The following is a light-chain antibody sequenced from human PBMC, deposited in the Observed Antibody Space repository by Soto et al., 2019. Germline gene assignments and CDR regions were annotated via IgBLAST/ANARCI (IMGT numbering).Light chain of an antibody. V-gene: IGLV2-23*02. CDR3: CSYGGSRAV. Sequence: QSALTQPASVSGSPGQSITISCTGTSSDVGSHNLVSWYQQHPGQDPKLMIYEVSKRPLGVSARFSASKSGITASLTISGLQAEDEADYYCCSYGGSRAVFGGGTQLTVL. CDR1: SSDVGSHNL. J-gene: IGLJ7*01. CDR2: EVS.